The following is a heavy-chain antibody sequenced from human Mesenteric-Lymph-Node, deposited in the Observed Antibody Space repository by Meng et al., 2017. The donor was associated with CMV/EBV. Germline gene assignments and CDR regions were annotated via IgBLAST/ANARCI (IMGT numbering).Heavy chain of an antibody. CDR2: ISWDGGST. V-gene: IGHV3-43*01. D-gene: IGHD3-3*01. Sequence: ESLKISCAASGFTFDDYTMYWVRQAPGKGLEWVSLISWDGGSTYYADSVKGRFTISRDNSKNSLYLQMNSLRNEDTALYYCVKGYYDFWSGYFDGMDVWGQGTTVTVSS. CDR1: GFTFDDYT. J-gene: IGHJ6*02. CDR3: VKGYYDFWSGYFDGMDV.